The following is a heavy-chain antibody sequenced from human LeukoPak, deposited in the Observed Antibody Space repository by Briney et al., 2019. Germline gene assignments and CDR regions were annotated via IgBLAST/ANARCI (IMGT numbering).Heavy chain of an antibody. CDR1: GFTFSFYG. V-gene: IGHV3-30*02. J-gene: IGHJ5*02. D-gene: IGHD3-10*01. CDR3: AKDQARYYYGSGSA. CDR2: IWPDGSNK. Sequence: GGSLRLSCAASGFTFSFYGMHWVRQAPSKGLVWVAVIWPDGSNKYYADSVKGRFTISRDNSKNTLYLQMNSLRAEDTAVYYCAKDQARYYYGSGSAWGQGTLVTVSS.